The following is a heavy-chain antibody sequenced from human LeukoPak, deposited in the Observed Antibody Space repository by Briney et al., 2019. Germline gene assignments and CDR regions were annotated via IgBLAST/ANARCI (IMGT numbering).Heavy chain of an antibody. D-gene: IGHD4-17*01. CDR1: GFTFSSYW. Sequence: GGSLRLSCAASGFTFSSYWMSWVRQAPGKGLEWVANIKQDGSEKYYVGSVKGRFTISRDNAKNSLYLQMNSLRAEDTAVYYCARVRDYGDFPFYFDYWGQGTLVTVSS. J-gene: IGHJ4*02. V-gene: IGHV3-7*01. CDR3: ARVRDYGDFPFYFDY. CDR2: IKQDGSEK.